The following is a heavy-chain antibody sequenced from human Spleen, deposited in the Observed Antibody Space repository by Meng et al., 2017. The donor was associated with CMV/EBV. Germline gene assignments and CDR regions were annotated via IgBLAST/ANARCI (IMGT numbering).Heavy chain of an antibody. CDR1: GFTFSSYG. J-gene: IGHJ6*02. D-gene: IGHD1-7*01. V-gene: IGHV3-15*01. CDR3: TTPGNYRVNYGMDV. CDR2: IKSKTDGGTT. Sequence: GGSMRLSCAASGFTFSSYGIHWVRQAPGKGLEWVGRIKSKTDGGTTGYAAPVKGRFTISRDDSKNTLYLQMNSLKTEDTAVYYCTTPGNYRVNYGMDVWGQGTTVTVSS.